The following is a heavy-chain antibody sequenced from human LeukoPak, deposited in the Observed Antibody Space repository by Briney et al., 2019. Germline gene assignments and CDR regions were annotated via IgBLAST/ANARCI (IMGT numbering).Heavy chain of an antibody. J-gene: IGHJ4*02. V-gene: IGHV3-30*18. Sequence: GGSLRLSCAASGFTFSSYGMHWVRQAPGKGLEWVAVISYDGSNKYYADSVKGRFTISRDNSKNTLYLQMNSLRAEGTAVYYCAKGTDIVATIDDWGQGTLVTVSS. CDR2: ISYDGSNK. D-gene: IGHD5-12*01. CDR3: AKGTDIVATIDD. CDR1: GFTFSSYG.